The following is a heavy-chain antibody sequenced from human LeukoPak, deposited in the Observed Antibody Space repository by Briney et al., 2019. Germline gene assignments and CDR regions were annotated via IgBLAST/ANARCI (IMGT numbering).Heavy chain of an antibody. D-gene: IGHD3-10*01. CDR1: GFTFSSYG. V-gene: IGHV3-30*02. J-gene: IGHJ4*02. CDR3: AKDHTPITLIGDLDY. CDR2: IRYDGSNK. Sequence: GGSLRLSCAASGFTFSSYGMHWVRQAPGKGLEWVAFIRYDGSNKYYADSVKGRFTISRDNSKNTLYMQMNSLRAEDTAVYYCAKDHTPITLIGDLDYWGQGTLVTVSS.